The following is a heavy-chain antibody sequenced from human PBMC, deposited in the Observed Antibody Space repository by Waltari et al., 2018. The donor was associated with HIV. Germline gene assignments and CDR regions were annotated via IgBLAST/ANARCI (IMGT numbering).Heavy chain of an antibody. CDR1: GYSFTSHA. D-gene: IGHD3-10*01. V-gene: IGHV1-3*02. CDR3: ARGGASGGFDL. J-gene: IGHJ4*02. Sequence: QVQLVQSGTELKRPGDSVKISCRASGYSFTSHALHWIRQAPGQGLQYGGWSAPGSGTAKFSENLQTKVTFSRETSATTAVMEVRNLKYEDVAVFYCARGGASGGFDLWGQGTLVIVSS. CDR2: SAPGSGTA.